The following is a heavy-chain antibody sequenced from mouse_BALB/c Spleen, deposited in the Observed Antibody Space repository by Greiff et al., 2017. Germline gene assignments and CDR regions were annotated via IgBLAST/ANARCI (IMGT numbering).Heavy chain of an antibody. J-gene: IGHJ1*01. CDR2: ISYDGSN. V-gene: IGHV3-6*02. D-gene: IGHD2-10*02. Sequence: EVQLQESGPGLVKPSQSLSLTCSVTGYSITSCYYWNWIRQFPGNKLEWMGYISYDGSNNYNPSLKNRISITRDTSKNQFFLKLNSVTTEDTATYYCARFLVGSYWYFDVWGAGTTVTVSS. CDR1: GYSITSCYY. CDR3: ARFLVGSYWYFDV.